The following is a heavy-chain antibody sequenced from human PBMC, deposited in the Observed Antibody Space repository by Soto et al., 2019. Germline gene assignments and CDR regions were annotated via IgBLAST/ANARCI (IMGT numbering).Heavy chain of an antibody. CDR2: IDGSGTTK. D-gene: IGHD3-10*01. Sequence: EVQLLESGGGLVQPGGSLRLSCGVSGFTFNDFEMNWVRQAPGKGLEWLAYIDGSGTTKKYADSVRGRFTISRDNPNNSLFLKMSILSAADTAIYYCARGFGRLNYWGQGTLVSVSS. CDR1: GFTFNDFE. J-gene: IGHJ4*02. V-gene: IGHV3-48*03. CDR3: ARGFGRLNY.